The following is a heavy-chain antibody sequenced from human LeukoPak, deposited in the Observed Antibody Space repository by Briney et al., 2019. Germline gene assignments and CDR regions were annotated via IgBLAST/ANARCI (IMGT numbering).Heavy chain of an antibody. D-gene: IGHD7-27*01. J-gene: IGHJ4*02. CDR2: INGKRGDT. CDR3: ARDHDWGVDY. CDR1: GFTFTDHY. Sequence: ASVTVSCKASGFTFTDHYMHWVRQAPGQGLEWVGWINGKRGDTNYAQNFQDRVTMTRDTSTSTVYMELSRLTVDDTAVYYCARDHDWGVDYWGQGTLVTVSS. V-gene: IGHV1-2*02.